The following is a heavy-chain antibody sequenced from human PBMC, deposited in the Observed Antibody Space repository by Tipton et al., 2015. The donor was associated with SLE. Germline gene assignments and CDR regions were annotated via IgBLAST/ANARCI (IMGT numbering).Heavy chain of an antibody. J-gene: IGHJ4*02. CDR1: GFTLSNHE. V-gene: IGHV3-48*03. D-gene: IGHD3-22*01. CDR2: ISSGTT. Sequence: SLRLSCAASGFTLSNHEMNWVRQAPGKGLEWISYISSGTTYYAESVEGRFTISRDDAKNSLYLQMNSLRAEDTAVYYCARDLVNHYDSSGVSDYWGQGTQVTASS. CDR3: ARDLVNHYDSSGVSDY.